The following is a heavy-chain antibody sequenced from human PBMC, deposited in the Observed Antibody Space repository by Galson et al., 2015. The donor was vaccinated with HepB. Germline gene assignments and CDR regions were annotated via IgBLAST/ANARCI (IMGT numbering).Heavy chain of an antibody. CDR2: IYSGGST. CDR3: ASEPSALSYYYMDV. D-gene: IGHD2/OR15-2a*01. J-gene: IGHJ6*03. CDR1: GFTVSSNY. V-gene: IGHV3-66*01. Sequence: SLRLSCAASGFTVSSNYMSWVRQAPGKGLEWVSVIYSGGSTYYADSVKGRFTISRDNAKNTLYLQMNSLRAEDTAVYYCASEPSALSYYYMDVWGKGTTVTVSS.